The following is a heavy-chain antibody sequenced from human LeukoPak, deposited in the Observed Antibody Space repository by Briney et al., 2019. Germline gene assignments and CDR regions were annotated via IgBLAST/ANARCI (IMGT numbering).Heavy chain of an antibody. D-gene: IGHD2-2*01. V-gene: IGHV4-34*01. Sequence: PSETLSLTCAIYGGSLCGYYCGRGRQPPGKGLEWIGEDSHSGSTNYNPSLKSRVTISIDMSQNQFSLKLNSVTAADTAVYYCAKIHCSGTSCAYSYYYMDVWGKGTTVTVSS. CDR3: AKIHCSGTSCAYSYYYMDV. CDR2: DSHSGST. J-gene: IGHJ6*03. CDR1: GGSLCGYY.